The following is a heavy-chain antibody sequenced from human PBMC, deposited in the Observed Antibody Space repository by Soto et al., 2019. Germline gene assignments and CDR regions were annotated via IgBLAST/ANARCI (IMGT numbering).Heavy chain of an antibody. V-gene: IGHV1-69*01. CDR2: IIPIFGTA. D-gene: IGHD4-17*01. CDR1: GGTFSSYA. Sequence: QVQLVQSGAEVKKPGSSVKVSCKASGGTFSSYAISWVRQAPGQGLEWMGGIIPIFGTANYAQKFQGRVTITADESTSTAYMELSSLRSEDTAVYYCARDLDYGGNSASGGPFDYWGQGTLVTVSS. J-gene: IGHJ4*02. CDR3: ARDLDYGGNSASGGPFDY.